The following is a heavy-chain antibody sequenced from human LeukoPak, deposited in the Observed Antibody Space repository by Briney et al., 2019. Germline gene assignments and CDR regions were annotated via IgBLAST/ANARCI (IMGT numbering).Heavy chain of an antibody. V-gene: IGHV4-59*01. D-gene: IGHD3-22*01. CDR2: ISYSGST. J-gene: IGHJ4*01. CDR3: AREGGSYYDSSGLFDY. Sequence: SETLSLTCTVSGGSISSYYWSWIRQPPGKGLEWIGYISYSGSTNFNPSLKSRVTISVVTSKNQFSLKLSSVTAADTAVYYCAREGGSYYDSSGLFDYWGHGTLVTVSS. CDR1: GGSISSYY.